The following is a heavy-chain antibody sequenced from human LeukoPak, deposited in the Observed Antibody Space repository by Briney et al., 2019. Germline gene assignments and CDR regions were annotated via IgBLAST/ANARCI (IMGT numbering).Heavy chain of an antibody. CDR1: GFTVSSNY. V-gene: IGHV3-53*01. CDR2: IYRGGST. D-gene: IGHD3-22*01. J-gene: IGHJ4*02. Sequence: GGSLRLSCAASGFTVSSNYMSWVRQAPGKGLEWVSVIYRGGSTYYADSVKGRFTISRDSSKNTLYLQMNSLRAEDTAVYYCARASSSYFQGFDYWGQGNLVTVSS. CDR3: ARASSSYFQGFDY.